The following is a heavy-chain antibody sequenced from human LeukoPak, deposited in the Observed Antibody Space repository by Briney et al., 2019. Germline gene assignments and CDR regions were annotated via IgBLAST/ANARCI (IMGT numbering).Heavy chain of an antibody. CDR1: GFTFSSYW. CDR2: IKEDESDE. Sequence: HAGGSLRLSCAASGFTFSSYWMSWVRQAPGKGLEWVAHIKEDESDEYYVDSVRGRFTASRDNAKNSVNLQMNSLRVEDTAVYYCARWRGRQSEFDYWGQGTLVTVSS. CDR3: ARWRGRQSEFDY. V-gene: IGHV3-7*01. D-gene: IGHD1-1*01. J-gene: IGHJ4*02.